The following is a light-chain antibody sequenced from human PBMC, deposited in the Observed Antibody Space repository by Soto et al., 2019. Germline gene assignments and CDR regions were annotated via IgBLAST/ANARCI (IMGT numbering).Light chain of an antibody. V-gene: IGLV4-69*01. J-gene: IGLJ3*02. CDR1: SGHSSYA. CDR2: VNSDGRH. CDR3: QTWGTGPWV. Sequence: QPVLTQSPSASASLGASVKLTCTLTSGHSSYAIAWHQQQPEKGPRYLMKVNSDGRHSKGDGIPDRFSGSSSGAERYLTISSLQSEDEADYYCQTWGTGPWVFGGGTKLTVL.